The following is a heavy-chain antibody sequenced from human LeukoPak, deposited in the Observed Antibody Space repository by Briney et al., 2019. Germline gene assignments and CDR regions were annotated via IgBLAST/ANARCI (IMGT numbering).Heavy chain of an antibody. D-gene: IGHD3-3*01. CDR3: ASSYDFWSGTIYMDV. CDR2: ISAYNGNT. V-gene: IGHV1-18*01. J-gene: IGHJ6*03. Sequence: ASVKVSCKASGYTFTSYGISWVRQAPGQGLEWMGWISAYNGNTNYAQKLQGRVTMTTDTSTSTAYMELSSLRSEDTAVYYCASSYDFWSGTIYMDVWGKGTTVTVSS. CDR1: GYTFTSYG.